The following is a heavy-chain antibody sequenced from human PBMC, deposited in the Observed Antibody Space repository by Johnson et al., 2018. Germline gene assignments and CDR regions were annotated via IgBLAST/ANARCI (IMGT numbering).Heavy chain of an antibody. J-gene: IGHJ3*02. Sequence: QVQLVQSGGGLIQPGGSXRLSCAASGFTVSSNYMTWVRQAPGKGLEWVAVIWYDGSNKYYADAVKGRFTISRYNAKNSLYLQMNRLRDEDTAVYYCARAKGRVNDIWGQGTMVTVSS. CDR1: GFTVSSNY. CDR2: IWYDGSNK. V-gene: IGHV3-33*08. CDR3: ARAKGRVNDI.